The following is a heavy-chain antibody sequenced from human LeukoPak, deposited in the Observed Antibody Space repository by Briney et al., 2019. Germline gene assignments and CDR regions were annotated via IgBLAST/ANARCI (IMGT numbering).Heavy chain of an antibody. CDR1: GDTSGRYG. CDR3: AREGGEFCSGGACHHWYFDL. J-gene: IGHJ2*01. D-gene: IGHD2-15*01. V-gene: IGHV1-69*04. Sequence: SVKVSCKASGDTSGRYGISRVRQAPGQGLEWMGRIIPMFGVTKYVEKFQGRVTITADTSTSTVYMELSSLTSEDTAVYFCAREGGEFCSGGACHHWYFDLWGRGTLVTVSS. CDR2: IIPMFGVT.